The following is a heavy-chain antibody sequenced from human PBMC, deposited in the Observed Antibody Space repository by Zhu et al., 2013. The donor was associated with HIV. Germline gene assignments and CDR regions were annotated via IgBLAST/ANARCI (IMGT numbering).Heavy chain of an antibody. V-gene: IGHV1-2*02. CDR3: ARNYYDSSGYPSHFDY. Sequence: QVQLVQSGAEVKKPGASVKVSCKASGYTFTGYYMNWVRQAPGQGLEWMGWINPNSGGTNYAQKFQGRVTMTRDTSISTAYMELSRLRSDDTAVYYCARNYYDSSGYPSHFDYWGQGTLVTVSS. CDR1: GYTFTGYY. D-gene: IGHD3-22*01. J-gene: IGHJ4*02. CDR2: INPNSGGT.